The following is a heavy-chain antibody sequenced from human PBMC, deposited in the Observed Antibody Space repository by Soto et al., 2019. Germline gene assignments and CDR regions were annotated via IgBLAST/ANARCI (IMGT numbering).Heavy chain of an antibody. D-gene: IGHD3-10*01. Sequence: QGQLVQSGGEVKKPGASVKVSCKASGYTFTNYGINWVRQAPGQGLEWMGWINVYNGNTKYAQKVQGRVTMTTDTSTSTAYMELRSLRSDDTAVYYCARGVGSGSYYNQYNWFDPWGQGTLVTVSS. CDR3: ARGVGSGSYYNQYNWFDP. CDR2: INVYNGNT. CDR1: GYTFTNYG. V-gene: IGHV1-18*01. J-gene: IGHJ5*02.